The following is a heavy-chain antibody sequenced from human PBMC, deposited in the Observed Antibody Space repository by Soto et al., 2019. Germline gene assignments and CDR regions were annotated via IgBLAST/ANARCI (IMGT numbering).Heavy chain of an antibody. CDR3: AKGRSYYYYYGVDV. Sequence: GGSLRPSCAASGFTFSSCAMGWVRQAPEKGLEWVSDIIDSGGSTYYADSVKGRFTISRDNSKSTLYLQMNSLRAEDTALYYCAKGRSYYYYYGVDVWGQGTTVTVSS. CDR1: GFTFSSCA. CDR2: IIDSGGST. J-gene: IGHJ6*02. V-gene: IGHV3-23*01.